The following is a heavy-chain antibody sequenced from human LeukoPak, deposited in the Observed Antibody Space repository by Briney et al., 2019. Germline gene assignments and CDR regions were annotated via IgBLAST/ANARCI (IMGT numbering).Heavy chain of an antibody. Sequence: PSETLSLTCTVSGGSISSYYWSWIRQPPGKGLEWIGYIYYSGSTNYNPSLKSRVTISVDTSKNQFSLKLSSVTAADTAVYYCARMTWEEGSPGLYFDYWGQGTLVTVSS. V-gene: IGHV4-59*01. CDR2: IYYSGST. CDR3: ARMTWEEGSPGLYFDY. D-gene: IGHD1-26*01. CDR1: GGSISSYY. J-gene: IGHJ4*02.